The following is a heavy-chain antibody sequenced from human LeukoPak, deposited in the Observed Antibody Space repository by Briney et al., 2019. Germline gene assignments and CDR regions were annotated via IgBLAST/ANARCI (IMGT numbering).Heavy chain of an antibody. CDR2: INHSGST. Sequence: SEPLSLTCAVYGGSFSGYYWSWIRQPPGKGLEWIGEINHSGSTNYNPSLKSRVTISVDTSKNQFSLKLSSVTAADTAVYYCARGRIVVVVGFDYWGQGALVTVSS. CDR3: ARGRIVVVVGFDY. J-gene: IGHJ4*02. D-gene: IGHD2-15*01. V-gene: IGHV4-34*01. CDR1: GGSFSGYY.